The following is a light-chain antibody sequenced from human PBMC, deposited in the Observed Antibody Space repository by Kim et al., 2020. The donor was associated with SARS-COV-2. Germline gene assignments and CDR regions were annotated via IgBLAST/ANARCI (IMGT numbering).Light chain of an antibody. CDR2: DVT. J-gene: IGLJ3*02. CDR1: TSDVGAYDY. Sequence: GQSITISCTGTTSDVGAYDYVAWYQQFPGNAPKLIIDDVTHRPSGVSDRFSGSKSGNTASLSISGRQADDEADYYCSSFTTTTARVFGGGTQLTVL. V-gene: IGLV2-14*03. CDR3: SSFTTTTARV.